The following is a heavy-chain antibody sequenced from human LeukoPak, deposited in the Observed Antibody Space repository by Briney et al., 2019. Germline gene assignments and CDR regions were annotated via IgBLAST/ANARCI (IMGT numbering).Heavy chain of an antibody. V-gene: IGHV4-4*07. D-gene: IGHD3-10*01. CDR2: IYTSGST. Sequence: SETLSLTCSVSGGSISSYYWSWIRQPAGKGLEWIGRIYTSGSTNSNPSLKSRVTMSVDTSKNHFSLKLNSVTAADTAVYYCAKSNGYGLVDIWGQGTMVTVSS. CDR1: GGSISSYY. J-gene: IGHJ3*02. CDR3: AKSNGYGLVDI.